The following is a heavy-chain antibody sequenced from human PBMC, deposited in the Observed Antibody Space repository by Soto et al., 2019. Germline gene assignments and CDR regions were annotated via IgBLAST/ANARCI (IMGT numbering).Heavy chain of an antibody. D-gene: IGHD2-2*01. V-gene: IGHV4-31*03. CDR2: IYYSGST. Sequence: SETLSLTCTVSGGSISSGGYYWSWIRQHPGKGLEWIGYIYYSGSTYYNPSLKSRVTIPVDTSKNQFSLKLSSVTAADTAVYYCARSLPAAKGGWFDPWGQGTLVTVSS. CDR3: ARSLPAAKGGWFDP. CDR1: GGSISSGGYY. J-gene: IGHJ5*02.